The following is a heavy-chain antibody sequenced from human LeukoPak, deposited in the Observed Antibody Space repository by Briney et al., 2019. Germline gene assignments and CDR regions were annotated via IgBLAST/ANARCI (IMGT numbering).Heavy chain of an antibody. V-gene: IGHV1-2*02. Sequence: AASVTVSCTASGYTFTGYYMPWVRQAPGQGLGWMGWINPNSGGTNYAQKFQGRVTMTRDTSISTAYMELSRLRADDTAVYYCARVADTAMATNYFDYWGQGTLVTVSS. CDR2: INPNSGGT. CDR3: ARVADTAMATNYFDY. CDR1: GYTFTGYY. J-gene: IGHJ4*02. D-gene: IGHD5-18*01.